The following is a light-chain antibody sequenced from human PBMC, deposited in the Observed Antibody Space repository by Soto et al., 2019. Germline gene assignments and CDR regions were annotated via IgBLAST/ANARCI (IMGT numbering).Light chain of an antibody. CDR2: GAS. CDR3: QQYGSSPRT. CDR1: QSVSSNY. Sequence: EIVLTQSPGTLSLSPGERATLSCRATQSVSSNYLAWYQQKLGQAPRLLIYGASSRATGIPDRFSGSGSGTDFTLTISRLEPEEFAVYYCQQYGSSPRTFGQGTKVEIK. V-gene: IGKV3-20*01. J-gene: IGKJ1*01.